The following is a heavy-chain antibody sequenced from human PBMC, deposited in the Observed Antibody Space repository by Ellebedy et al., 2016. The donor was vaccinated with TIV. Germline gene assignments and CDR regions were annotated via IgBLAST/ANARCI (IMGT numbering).Heavy chain of an antibody. CDR2: VSYDGSSN. J-gene: IGHJ4*02. D-gene: IGHD4-23*01. CDR3: ASGGYGGHDY. Sequence: GGSLRLSCAASGFTFSDYYMSWIRQAPGKGLEWVALVSYDGSSNYYADSVKGRFTISRDNAKKSLYLQMNSLRAEDTAVYYCASGGYGGHDYWGQGALVTVSS. CDR1: GFTFSDYY. V-gene: IGHV3-30*03.